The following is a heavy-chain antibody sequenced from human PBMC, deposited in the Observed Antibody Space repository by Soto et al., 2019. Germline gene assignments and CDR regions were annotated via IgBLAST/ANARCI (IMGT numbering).Heavy chain of an antibody. CDR2: INHSGST. V-gene: IGHV4-34*01. CDR1: GGSSSGYY. CDR3: AVGPRRGFPAAIVA. J-gene: IGHJ4*02. D-gene: IGHD2-2*01. Sequence: PSETLSLTCALDGGSSSGYYCSWIRQPPRKGLEWIGAINHSGSTNYNPSLKSRVTISVDTSKNQFTLKLSAVTAADTAVYYCAVGPRRGFPAAIVAWGQGTLVTVSS.